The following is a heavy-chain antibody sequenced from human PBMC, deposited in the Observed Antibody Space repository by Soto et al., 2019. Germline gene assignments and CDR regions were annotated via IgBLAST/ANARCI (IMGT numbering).Heavy chain of an antibody. CDR2: ISSSSSYI. CDR1: GFTFSSYS. Sequence: EVQLVESGGGLVKPGGSLRLSCAASGFTFSSYSMNWVRQAPGKGLEWVSSISSSSSYIYYADSVKGRFTISRDNAKNSLYLQMNSLRAEDTAVYYCARDSYSGSYTGGIDYWGQGTLVTVSS. J-gene: IGHJ4*02. D-gene: IGHD1-26*01. CDR3: ARDSYSGSYTGGIDY. V-gene: IGHV3-21*01.